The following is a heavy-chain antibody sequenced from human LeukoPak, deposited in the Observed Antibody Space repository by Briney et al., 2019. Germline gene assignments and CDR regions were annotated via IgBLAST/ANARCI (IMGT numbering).Heavy chain of an antibody. CDR1: GGSISSYY. CDR2: IYYSGST. Sequence: SETLSLTCPVSGGSISSYYWRWIRQPPGPGLEWIGYIYYSGSTNYNPPLKSRVTISVDTSKNQVSLKLSSVTAARTAVYYGARGHYDSSGYYDGNFCDPWGQGTLVTVSS. CDR3: ARGHYDSSGYYDGNFCDP. J-gene: IGHJ5*02. V-gene: IGHV4-59*01. D-gene: IGHD3-22*01.